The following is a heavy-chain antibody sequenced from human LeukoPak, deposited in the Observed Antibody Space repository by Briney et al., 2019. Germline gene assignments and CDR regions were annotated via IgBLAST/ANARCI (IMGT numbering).Heavy chain of an antibody. J-gene: IGHJ4*02. CDR1: GFTFSSYG. CDR2: ISGSGGST. CDR3: VRDQGGAVSY. V-gene: IGHV3-23*01. D-gene: IGHD3-16*01. Sequence: PGGSLRLSCAASGFTFSSYGMSWVRQAPGKGLEWVSAISGSGGSTYYADSVKGRFIISRDNAQNSLFLQMNSLRAEDTAVYYCVRDQGGAVSYWGQGTLVTVSS.